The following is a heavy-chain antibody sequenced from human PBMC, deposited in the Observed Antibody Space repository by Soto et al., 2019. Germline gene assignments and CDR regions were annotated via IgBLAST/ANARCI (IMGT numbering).Heavy chain of an antibody. D-gene: IGHD3-10*01. CDR1: GGSVNSDSYY. J-gene: IGHJ6*02. Sequence: QVQLQESGPGLVKPSEALSLTCTVSGGSVNSDSYYWTWIRQPPGKRLEWIGSPYYSGSTNYNPSLKRRVTISVDTSKNQFSLKLSAVTAADTAVYFCARESRAFSSSGGLDVWGQGTTVTVSS. CDR2: PYYSGST. V-gene: IGHV4-61*01. CDR3: ARESRAFSSSGGLDV.